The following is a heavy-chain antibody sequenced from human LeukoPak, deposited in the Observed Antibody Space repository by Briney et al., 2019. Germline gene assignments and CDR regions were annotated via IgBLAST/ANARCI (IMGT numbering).Heavy chain of an antibody. CDR2: ISGSGGST. D-gene: IGHD3-22*01. J-gene: IGHJ4*02. CDR3: AKAIPYYDCSGYSPYYFDY. Sequence: GGSLRLSCAASGFTFSSYGMSWVRQAPGKGLEWVSAISGSGGSTYYADSVKGRFTISRDNSKNTLYLQMNSLRAEDTAVYYCAKAIPYYDCSGYSPYYFDYWGQGTLVTVSS. CDR1: GFTFSSYG. V-gene: IGHV3-23*01.